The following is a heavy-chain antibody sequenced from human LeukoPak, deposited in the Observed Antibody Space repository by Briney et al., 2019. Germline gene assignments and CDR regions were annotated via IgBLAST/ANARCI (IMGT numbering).Heavy chain of an antibody. V-gene: IGHV3-7*01. J-gene: IGHJ4*02. D-gene: IGHD2-15*01. CDR2: IKQDGSEK. CDR3: ARADCSGGSCYRWIDY. CDR1: GFTFSSYW. Sequence: PGGSLRLSCAASGFTFSSYWMSWVRQAPGKGLEWVANIKQDGSEKYYVDSVKGRFTISRDNAKNSLYLQLNSLRAEDTAVYFCARADCSGGSCYRWIDYWGQGTLVTVSS.